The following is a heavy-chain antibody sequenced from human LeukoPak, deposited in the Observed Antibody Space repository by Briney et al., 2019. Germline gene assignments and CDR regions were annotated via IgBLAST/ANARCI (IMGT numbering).Heavy chain of an antibody. D-gene: IGHD4-17*01. CDR3: ARDQYGDYDNWFDP. V-gene: IGHV3-30*04. Sequence: GGSLRLSCEASGFTFSSYAMHWVRQAPGKGLEWVAVISYDGSNKYYADSEKGRFTISRDNSKNTLYLQMNSLRAEDTAVYYCARDQYGDYDNWFDPWGQGTLVTVSS. CDR2: ISYDGSNK. J-gene: IGHJ5*02. CDR1: GFTFSSYA.